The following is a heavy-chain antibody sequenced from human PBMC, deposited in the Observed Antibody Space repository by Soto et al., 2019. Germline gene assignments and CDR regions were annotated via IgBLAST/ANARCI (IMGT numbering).Heavy chain of an antibody. CDR1: GGSISSSSYY. J-gene: IGHJ4*02. CDR2: IYYSGST. V-gene: IGHV4-39*01. D-gene: IGHD1-1*01. Sequence: SETLSLTCTVSGGSISSSSYYWGWIRQPPGKGLEWIGSIYYSGSTYYNPSLKSRVTISVDTSKNQFSLKLSSVTAADTAVYYCWKLGALGPHLNFDYWGQGTLVTVSS. CDR3: WKLGALGPHLNFDY.